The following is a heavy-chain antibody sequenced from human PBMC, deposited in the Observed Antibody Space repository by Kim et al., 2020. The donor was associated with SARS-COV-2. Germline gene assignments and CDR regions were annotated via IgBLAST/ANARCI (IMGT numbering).Heavy chain of an antibody. D-gene: IGHD3-10*01. CDR1: GFTFSSYA. CDR2: ISGSGGST. J-gene: IGHJ4*02. CDR3: AKTEVWFGESGFDY. Sequence: RGSLRLSCAASGFTFSSYAMSWVRQAPGKGLEWVSAISGSGGSTYYADSVKGRFTISRDNSKNTMYLQMNSLRAEDTAVYYCAKTEVWFGESGFDYWGQGTLVTVSS. V-gene: IGHV3-23*01.